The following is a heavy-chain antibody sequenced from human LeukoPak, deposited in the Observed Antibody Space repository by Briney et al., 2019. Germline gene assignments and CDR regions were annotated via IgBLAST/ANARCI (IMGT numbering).Heavy chain of an antibody. V-gene: IGHV4-38-2*02. D-gene: IGHD2-2*01. CDR1: GYPISSGYF. CDR2: IYHSGTT. Sequence: SETLSLTCTVSGYPISSGYFWGWIRQPPGKGLEWIGSIYHSGTTYYNPSLKSRVTISVDTSKNQFSLKLSSVTAADTAVYYCARGPPDCSSTSCYAFDAFDIWGQGTMVTVSS. CDR3: ARGPPDCSSTSCYAFDAFDI. J-gene: IGHJ3*02.